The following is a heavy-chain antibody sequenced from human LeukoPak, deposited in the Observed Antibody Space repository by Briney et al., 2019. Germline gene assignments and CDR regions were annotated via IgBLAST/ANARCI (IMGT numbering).Heavy chain of an antibody. CDR1: GFTFSSYA. J-gene: IGHJ6*03. V-gene: IGHV3-64*01. D-gene: IGHD3-10*01. Sequence: PGGSLRLSCAASGFTFSSYAMHWVRQAPGKGLEYVSAISSNGGSTYYANSVKGRFTISRDNSKNTLYLQMGSLRAEDMAVYYCARDPFNQGEIPNYYGSGSPYYYMDVWGKGTTLTVSS. CDR2: ISSNGGST. CDR3: ARDPFNQGEIPNYYGSGSPYYYMDV.